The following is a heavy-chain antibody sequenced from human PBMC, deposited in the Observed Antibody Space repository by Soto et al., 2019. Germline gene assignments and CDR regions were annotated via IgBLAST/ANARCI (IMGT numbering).Heavy chain of an antibody. Sequence: KTSETLSLTCTVSGGSISSGGYYWSWIRQHPGKGLEWIGYIYYSGSTYYNPSLKSRVTISVDTSKNQFSLKLSSVTAADTAVYYCARGARSNWFDPWGQGTLVTVSS. CDR1: GGSISSGGYY. J-gene: IGHJ5*02. CDR2: IYYSGST. D-gene: IGHD4-17*01. V-gene: IGHV4-31*03. CDR3: ARGARSNWFDP.